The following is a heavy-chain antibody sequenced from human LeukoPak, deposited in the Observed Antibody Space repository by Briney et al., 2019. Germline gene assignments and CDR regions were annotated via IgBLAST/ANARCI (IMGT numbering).Heavy chain of an antibody. J-gene: IGHJ6*03. V-gene: IGHV3-23*01. Sequence: GGSLRLSCAASGFTFSSYAMSWVRQAPGKGLEWVPAISGSGGSTYYADSVKGRFTISRDNSKNTLYLQMNSLRAEDTAVYYCAKDPKDYYYMDVWGKGTTVTVSS. CDR2: ISGSGGST. CDR1: GFTFSSYA. CDR3: AKDPKDYYYMDV.